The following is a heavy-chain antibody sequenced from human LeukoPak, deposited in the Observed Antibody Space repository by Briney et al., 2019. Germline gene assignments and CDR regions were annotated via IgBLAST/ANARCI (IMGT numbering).Heavy chain of an antibody. V-gene: IGHV1-69*13. D-gene: IGHD4/OR15-4a*01. CDR1: GGTFSNYA. Sequence: GASVKVSXKASGGTFSNYAISWVRQAPGQGLEWMGGILPIFGTANYAQKFQGRVTITADESTSTAYMELSSLRSEDTAVYYCARGGDGGNYYWYLDLWGRGTLITVSS. J-gene: IGHJ2*01. CDR3: ARGGDGGNYYWYLDL. CDR2: ILPIFGTA.